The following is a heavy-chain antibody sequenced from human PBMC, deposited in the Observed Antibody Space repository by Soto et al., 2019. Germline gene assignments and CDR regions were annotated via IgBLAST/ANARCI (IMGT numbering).Heavy chain of an antibody. CDR2: ITGDGAIT. J-gene: IGHJ4*02. CDR1: GFSFSRFW. Sequence: PGGSVRLSCVASGFSFSRFWMHWVRRAPGRGLVWVSRITGDGAITTYADSVRGRFTISRDNAKSTVYLQMDSLRAEDTAVYYCATLNSFGSDYWGQGTPVTVSS. D-gene: IGHD5-18*01. V-gene: IGHV3-74*01. CDR3: ATLNSFGSDY.